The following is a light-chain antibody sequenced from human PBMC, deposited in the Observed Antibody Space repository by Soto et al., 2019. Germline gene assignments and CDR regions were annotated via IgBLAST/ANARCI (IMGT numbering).Light chain of an antibody. CDR2: GAS. CDR1: QSISSTY. V-gene: IGKV3-20*01. J-gene: IGKJ1*01. Sequence: ESVLTQSPGTLSLSPGERDTLSCRASQSISSTYLAWYQPKPGKAPRLLIYGASSRATGIPDRLSGSGSGTDFTLPIRSLQPDDFATYYCQQYNSYWTFGQGTKVDIK. CDR3: QQYNSYWT.